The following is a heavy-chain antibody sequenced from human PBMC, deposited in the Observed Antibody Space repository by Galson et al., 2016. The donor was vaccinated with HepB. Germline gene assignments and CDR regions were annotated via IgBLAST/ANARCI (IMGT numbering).Heavy chain of an antibody. V-gene: IGHV3-48*02. Sequence: SLRLSCAASGVTFSTYSMNWVRQAPGKGLEWIAYIRGGHTNTGYAVSVKGRFTISRDDATNSLFLQMNSLRDEDTAIYYCARDHDWAFDYWGQGTLVSVSS. J-gene: IGHJ4*02. CDR2: IRGGHTNT. CDR1: GVTFSTYS. CDR3: ARDHDWAFDY. D-gene: IGHD3-9*01.